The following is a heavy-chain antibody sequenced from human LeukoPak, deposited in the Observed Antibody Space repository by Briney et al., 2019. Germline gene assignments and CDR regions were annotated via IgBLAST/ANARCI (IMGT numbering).Heavy chain of an antibody. CDR3: AKCIVATITGSFYFDY. J-gene: IGHJ4*02. CDR2: ISWNSGSI. Sequence: GGSLRLSCAASGFTFDDYAMHWVRQAPEKGLEWVSGISWNSGSIGYADSVKGRFTISRDNAKNSLYLQMNSLRAEDTALYYCAKCIVATITGSFYFDYWGQGTLVTVSS. D-gene: IGHD5-12*01. V-gene: IGHV3-9*01. CDR1: GFTFDDYA.